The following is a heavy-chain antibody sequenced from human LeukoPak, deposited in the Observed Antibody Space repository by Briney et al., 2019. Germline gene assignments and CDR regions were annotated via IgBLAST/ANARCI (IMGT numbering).Heavy chain of an antibody. V-gene: IGHV1-8*03. CDR2: MNPNSGNT. CDR3: ARVPYSGSSLNYYYYMDV. Sequence: ASVKVSCKASGYTFTSYDINWVRQATGQGLEWMGWMNPNSGNTGYAQKFQGRVTITRNTSISTAYMELSSLRSEDTAVYYCARVPYSGSSLNYYYYMDVWGKGTTVTVSS. CDR1: GYTFTSYD. J-gene: IGHJ6*03. D-gene: IGHD6-6*01.